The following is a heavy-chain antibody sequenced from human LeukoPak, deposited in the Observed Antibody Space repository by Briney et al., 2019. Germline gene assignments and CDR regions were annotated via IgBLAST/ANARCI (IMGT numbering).Heavy chain of an antibody. CDR2: IWNDGSDK. CDR1: GFTFITYG. J-gene: IGHJ6*03. Sequence: GRSLRLSCAASGFTFITYGMHWVRQAPGKGLEWVAAIWNDGSDKYYANSVKGRVTISRDNSKNTLYLQMNSLRGEDTAVYYCARDGIAVAGAALMYYMDVWGKGTTVTVSS. V-gene: IGHV3-33*01. CDR3: ARDGIAVAGAALMYYMDV. D-gene: IGHD6-19*01.